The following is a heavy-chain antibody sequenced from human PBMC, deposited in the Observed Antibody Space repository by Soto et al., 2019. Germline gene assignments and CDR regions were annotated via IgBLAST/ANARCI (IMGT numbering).Heavy chain of an antibody. CDR2: ISYDGSNK. D-gene: IGHD2-15*01. V-gene: IGHV3-30-3*01. J-gene: IGHJ6*02. CDR3: ARTLGYCSGGSCYSVRYYYYGMDV. Sequence: GGSLRLSCSASGFTFSSYAMHWVRQAPGKGLEWVAVISYDGSNKYYADSVKGRFTISRDNSKNTLYLQMNSLRAEDTAVYYCARTLGYCSGGSCYSVRYYYYGMDVWGQGTTVTVSS. CDR1: GFTFSSYA.